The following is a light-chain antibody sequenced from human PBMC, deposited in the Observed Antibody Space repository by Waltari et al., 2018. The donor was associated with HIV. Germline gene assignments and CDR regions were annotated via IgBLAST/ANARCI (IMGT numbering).Light chain of an antibody. CDR1: ALPKQF. CDR3: ESADDSGDHWV. V-gene: IGLV3-25*03. Sequence: SYELTQPPSVSVSPGQTARITCAGDALPKQFAYWYQQKAGKAPLMVIYKDDKRPSGIPDRVSGSMSGTTVTLIISGVQPEDEADYYCESADDSGDHWVFGGGTKLSVL. CDR2: KDD. J-gene: IGLJ3*02.